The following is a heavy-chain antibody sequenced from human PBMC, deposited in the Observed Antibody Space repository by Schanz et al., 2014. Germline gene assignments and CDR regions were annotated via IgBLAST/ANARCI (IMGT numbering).Heavy chain of an antibody. CDR3: ARDLSYYTSGSYGY. CDR2: IKQDGSEK. CDR1: GFTFSSYT. V-gene: IGHV3-7*01. D-gene: IGHD3-10*01. Sequence: VQLVESGGGVVQPGRSLRLSCAASGFTFSSYTMHWVRQAPGKGLEWVANIKQDGSEKYYVDSVKGRFTFSRDNAKNSLYLQMNSLRAEDTAVYYCARDLSYYTSGSYGYWGQGTLVTVSS. J-gene: IGHJ4*02.